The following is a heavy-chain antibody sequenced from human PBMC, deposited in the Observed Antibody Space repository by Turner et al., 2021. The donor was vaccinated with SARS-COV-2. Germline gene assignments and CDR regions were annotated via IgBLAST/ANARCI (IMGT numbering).Heavy chain of an antibody. J-gene: IGHJ4*02. Sequence: QLQLQESGPGLVKPSETLSLTRTVSGGSISSSSYYWGWIRQPPGKGLEWIGSIYYSGGTYYNPSLKSRVTISVETSKNQFSLKLSSGTAADTAVYYCARLRPTQNFDYWGQGTLVTVSS. CDR2: IYYSGGT. CDR1: GGSISSSSYY. D-gene: IGHD1-1*01. V-gene: IGHV4-39*01. CDR3: ARLRPTQNFDY.